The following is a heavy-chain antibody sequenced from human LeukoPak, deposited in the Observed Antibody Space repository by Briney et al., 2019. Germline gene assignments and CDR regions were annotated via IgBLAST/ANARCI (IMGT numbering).Heavy chain of an antibody. CDR3: ARTYSSYFDY. J-gene: IGHJ4*02. Sequence: PSETLSLTCAVSGASISGTAYYWGWVRQPPGKGLEWIGYIYYSGSTNYNPSLKSRVTISVDTSKNQFSLKLSSVTAADTAVYYCARTYSSYFDYWGQGTLVTVSS. V-gene: IGHV4-61*05. D-gene: IGHD6-19*01. CDR1: GASISGTAYY. CDR2: IYYSGST.